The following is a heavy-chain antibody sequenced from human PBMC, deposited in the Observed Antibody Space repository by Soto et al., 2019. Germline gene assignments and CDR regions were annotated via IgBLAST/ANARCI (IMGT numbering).Heavy chain of an antibody. CDR1: GYTFTSYA. D-gene: IGHD2-2*01. V-gene: IGHV1-3*01. J-gene: IGHJ4*02. CDR2: INAGNGNT. Sequence: QVQLVQSGAEVKKPGASVKVSCKASGYTFTSYAMHWVRQAPGQRLEWMGWINAGNGNTKYSQKFQGRVTITRDTSGSTAYMELSSLRSKDTAVYYCAIGFVVVPASMLHYWGQGTLVTVSS. CDR3: AIGFVVVPASMLHY.